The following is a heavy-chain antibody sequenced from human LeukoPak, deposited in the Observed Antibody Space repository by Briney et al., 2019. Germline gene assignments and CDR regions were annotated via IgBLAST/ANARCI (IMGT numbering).Heavy chain of an antibody. D-gene: IGHD6-13*01. Sequence: GESLKISCKGSGYSFTTYWIGWVRQMPGKGLEWMGIIYPGDSDTRYSPSFEGQVTISADKSISTAYVQWSSLKASDTAMYYCARRLAAAASDGFDMWGQGTMVTVSS. J-gene: IGHJ3*02. V-gene: IGHV5-51*01. CDR1: GYSFTTYW. CDR2: IYPGDSDT. CDR3: ARRLAAAASDGFDM.